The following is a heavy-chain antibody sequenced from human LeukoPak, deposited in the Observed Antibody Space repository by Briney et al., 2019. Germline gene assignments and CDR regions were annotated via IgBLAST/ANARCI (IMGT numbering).Heavy chain of an antibody. CDR2: IIPIFGTA. J-gene: IGHJ5*02. D-gene: IGHD5-18*01. Sequence: ASVKVSCKASGGTFSSYAISWVRQAPGQGLEWMGRIIPIFGTANYAQKFQGRVTITTDESTSTAYMELSSLRSEDTAVYYCARDLWDTAIDNWFDPWGQGTPVTVSS. V-gene: IGHV1-69*05. CDR3: ARDLWDTAIDNWFDP. CDR1: GGTFSSYA.